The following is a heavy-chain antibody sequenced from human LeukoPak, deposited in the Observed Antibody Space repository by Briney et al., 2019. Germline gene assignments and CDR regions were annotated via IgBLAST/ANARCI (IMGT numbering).Heavy chain of an antibody. CDR1: GYTFTSYY. CDR2: INPSGGST. V-gene: IGHV1-46*01. D-gene: IGHD2-2*01. CDR3: ASTPPAYCSSTSCYDAFDI. Sequence: ASVKVSCKASGYTFTSYYMHWVRQAPGQGLEWMGIINPSGGSTSYAQKFQGRVTMTRDMSTSTVYMELSSLRSEDTAVYYCASTPPAYCSSTSCYDAFDIWGQGTMVTVSS. J-gene: IGHJ3*02.